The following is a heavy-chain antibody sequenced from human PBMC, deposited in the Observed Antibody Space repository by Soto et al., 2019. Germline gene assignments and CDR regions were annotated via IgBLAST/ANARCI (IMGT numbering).Heavy chain of an antibody. CDR2: LYNTGST. J-gene: IGHJ5*01. Sequence: PSETLSLTCTVSGASISRYYWSWIRQSPGKGLEWIGYLYNTGSTIYNPSLKSRLTISVDTSKNQFSLKLSSVTAADTAVYYCARGVIGPSYWFDSWGKGTLVTVSS. CDR1: GASISRYY. CDR3: ARGVIGPSYWFDS. V-gene: IGHV4-59*12. D-gene: IGHD2-21*01.